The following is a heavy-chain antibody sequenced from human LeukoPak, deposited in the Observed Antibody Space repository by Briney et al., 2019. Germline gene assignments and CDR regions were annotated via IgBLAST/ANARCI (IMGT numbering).Heavy chain of an antibody. CDR3: ARAGYGDLYYLDY. D-gene: IGHD4-17*01. J-gene: IGHJ4*02. CDR1: GYTFTGYY. CDR2: INPNSGGT. V-gene: IGHV1-2*02. Sequence: ASVKVSCKASGYTFTGYYMHWVRQAPGQGLEWMGWINPNSGGTNYAQKFQGRVTMTRDTSIGTAYMELSSLRSDDTAVYYCARAGYGDLYYLDYWGQGTLVTVSS.